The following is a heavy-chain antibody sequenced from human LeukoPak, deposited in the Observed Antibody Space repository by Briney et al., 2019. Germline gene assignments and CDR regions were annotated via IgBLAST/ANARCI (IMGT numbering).Heavy chain of an antibody. CDR3: ARVESSGWYTANDAFDI. D-gene: IGHD6-19*01. J-gene: IGHJ3*02. V-gene: IGHV1-69*06. CDR1: GGTFSSYA. CDR2: IIPIFGTA. Sequence: ASVKVSCKASGGTFSSYAISWVRQAPGQGLEWMGGIIPIFGTANYAQKFQGRVTITADKSTSTAYMELSSLRSEDTAVYYCARVESSGWYTANDAFDIWGQGTMVTVSS.